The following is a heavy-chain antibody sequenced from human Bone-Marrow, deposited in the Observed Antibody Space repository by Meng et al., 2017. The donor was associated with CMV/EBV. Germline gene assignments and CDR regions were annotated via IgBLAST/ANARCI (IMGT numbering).Heavy chain of an antibody. CDR1: GFTFSSYA. CDR2: ISYDGSNK. J-gene: IGHJ6*02. D-gene: IGHD4-23*01. CDR3: AKGSRPTVVTPKAFYYGMDV. Sequence: GESLKISCAASGFTFSSYAMHWVRQAPGKGLEWVAVISYDGSNKYYADSVKGRFTISRDNSKNTLYLQMNSLRAKDTAVYYCAKGSRPTVVTPKAFYYGMDVWGQGTTVTVSS. V-gene: IGHV3-30-3*01.